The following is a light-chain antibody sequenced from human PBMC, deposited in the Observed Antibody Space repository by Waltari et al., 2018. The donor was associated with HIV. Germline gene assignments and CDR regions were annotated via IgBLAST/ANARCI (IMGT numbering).Light chain of an antibody. V-gene: IGLV3-27*01. CDR1: LLAKKY. J-gene: IGLJ3*02. CDR3: YSAADNNLAE. Sequence: SYELTQPSSVSVSPGQTARITCSGYLLAKKYARWFQQRPGQAPILVLYKDSGRPRGIPEQFFCSSSGTTVTWTIGGAQGWDGADYYCYSAADNNLAEFGGGTKLTVL. CDR2: KDS.